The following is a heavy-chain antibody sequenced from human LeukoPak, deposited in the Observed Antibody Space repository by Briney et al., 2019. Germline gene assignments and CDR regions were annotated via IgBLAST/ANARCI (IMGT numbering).Heavy chain of an antibody. D-gene: IGHD3-22*01. CDR1: GYTFTGYY. Sequence: ASVKVSCMASGYTFTGYYMHWVRPAPGQGLEWMGWINPNSGGTNYAQKFQGRVTMTRDTSISTAYMELSRLRPDDTAVYYCATGHPSVSSGYYSAYWGQGTLVTVSS. CDR2: INPNSGGT. J-gene: IGHJ4*02. CDR3: ATGHPSVSSGYYSAY. V-gene: IGHV1-2*02.